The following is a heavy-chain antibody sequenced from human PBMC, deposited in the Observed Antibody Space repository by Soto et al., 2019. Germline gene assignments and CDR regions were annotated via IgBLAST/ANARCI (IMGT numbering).Heavy chain of an antibody. Sequence: EVHLVESGGGSVQPGGSLRLSCAASGFTFNSYSMHWVLQAPGKGLEWVSYITGSSSAIYYADSVKGRFTISRDNAKNSLSLQMNSLRDEDTAVYYCARGYCNGGRCYPGIYWGQGTLVSVSS. V-gene: IGHV3-48*02. D-gene: IGHD2-15*01. CDR1: GFTFNSYS. J-gene: IGHJ4*02. CDR3: ARGYCNGGRCYPGIY. CDR2: ITGSSSAI.